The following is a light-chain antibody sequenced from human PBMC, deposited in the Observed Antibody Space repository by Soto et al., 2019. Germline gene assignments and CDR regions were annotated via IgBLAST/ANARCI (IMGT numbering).Light chain of an antibody. CDR1: QSLSRW. J-gene: IGKJ1*01. CDR2: TPS. CDR3: QQYNSPWT. Sequence: DIQMTQSPSTLSASVGDRVTITCRASQSLSRWLAWYQQKPVKAPKLLIYTPSSLESGVPSRFVGSGSGTEFTLTISSLQTADFATYYGQQYNSPWTFGRGTKVDIK. V-gene: IGKV1-5*03.